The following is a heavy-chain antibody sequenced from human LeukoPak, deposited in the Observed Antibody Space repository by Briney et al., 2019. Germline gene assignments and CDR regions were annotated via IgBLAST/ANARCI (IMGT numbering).Heavy chain of an antibody. CDR3: ASWGLLWFGEPFDY. CDR1: GGSISSSSYY. D-gene: IGHD3-10*01. Sequence: SETLSLTCTVSGGSISSSSYYWGWIRQPPGKGLEWIGSVYYSGSTYYNPSLKSRVTISVDTSKNQFSLKLSSVTAADTAVCYCASWGLLWFGEPFDYWGQGTLVTVSS. V-gene: IGHV4-39*07. CDR2: VYYSGST. J-gene: IGHJ4*02.